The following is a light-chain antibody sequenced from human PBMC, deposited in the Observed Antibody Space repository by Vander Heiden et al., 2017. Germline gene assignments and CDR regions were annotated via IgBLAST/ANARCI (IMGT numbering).Light chain of an antibody. Sequence: QSALTQPASVSGSPGQPSTISCTGTSSDVGGYDYVSWYQQHPGKAPKLMIYDVSKRPSGISSRFSGSKSGNTASLTISGLQADDEADYYCSSYTSTSSWVFGGGTKLTVL. J-gene: IGLJ3*02. CDR3: SSYTSTSSWV. CDR1: SSDVGGYDY. CDR2: DVS. V-gene: IGLV2-14*01.